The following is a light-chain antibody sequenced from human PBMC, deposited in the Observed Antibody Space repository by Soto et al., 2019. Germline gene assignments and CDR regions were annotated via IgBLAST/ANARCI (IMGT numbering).Light chain of an antibody. J-gene: IGKJ5*01. Sequence: DIQMTQSPSSLSTSVGDRVTITCQASQDISTSLNWYQQKPGKAPKLLMYDASNLETGVPSRFSGSGSGTDFTLTINSLRPEDIATYYCQQYEKLPITFGPGTRL. CDR2: DAS. CDR1: QDISTS. CDR3: QQYEKLPIT. V-gene: IGKV1-33*01.